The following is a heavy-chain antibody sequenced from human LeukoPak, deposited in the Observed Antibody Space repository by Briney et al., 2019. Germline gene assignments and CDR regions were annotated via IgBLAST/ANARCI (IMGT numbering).Heavy chain of an antibody. Sequence: PGGSLRLSCAASGFTFDDYGMSWVRQAPGKGLEWVSGINWNGGSTGYADSVKGRFTISRDNAKNSLYLQMNSLRAEDTALYYCARDVVSWDSSKLGWYNWFDPWGQGTLVTVSS. CDR3: ARDVVSWDSSKLGWYNWFDP. CDR2: INWNGGST. J-gene: IGHJ5*02. V-gene: IGHV3-20*04. D-gene: IGHD6-13*01. CDR1: GFTFDDYG.